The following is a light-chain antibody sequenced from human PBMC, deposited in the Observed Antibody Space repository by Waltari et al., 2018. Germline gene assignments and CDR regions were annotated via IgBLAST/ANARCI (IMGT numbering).Light chain of an antibody. CDR2: DVT. CDR3: NSYAGSNSVI. V-gene: IGLV2-8*01. Sequence: QSALTQPPSASGSPGQSVTISCTGTSSDVGGYNCVSWYQQHQGRAPKLMIYDVTKRPSGVPDRFSGSKSGNTAYLTVSGLQGEDEADYYCNSYAGSNSVIFGGGTKLTVL. CDR1: SSDVGGYNC. J-gene: IGLJ2*01.